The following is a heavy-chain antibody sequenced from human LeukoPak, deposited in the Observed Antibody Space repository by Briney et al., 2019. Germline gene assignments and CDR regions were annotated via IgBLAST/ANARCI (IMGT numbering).Heavy chain of an antibody. V-gene: IGHV3-23*01. CDR2: IPQSGGTP. Sequence: SGRSLRLSCVASGFAFHTFSLTWVRQAPGKGPEWVSAIPQSGGTPSYADSVKGRFTASRDDSRNTLYLQMNGLRAEDTAVYYCAREVGSWGQGTLVTVSS. CDR1: GFAFHTFS. CDR3: AREVGS. D-gene: IGHD1-26*01. J-gene: IGHJ5*02.